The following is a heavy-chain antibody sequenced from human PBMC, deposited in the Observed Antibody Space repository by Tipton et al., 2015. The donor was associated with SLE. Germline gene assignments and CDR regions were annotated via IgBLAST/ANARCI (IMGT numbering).Heavy chain of an antibody. CDR3: ARGLNDIWSGYLEDYFDY. CDR1: GYTFTAYY. V-gene: IGHV1-2*02. J-gene: IGHJ4*02. Sequence: QSGAEVKKPGASVKVSCKASGYTFTAYYMYWVRQAPGQGLEWMGWVDPNSGGTNYAQEFQGRVTLTWDTSISTAYMELSGLRSDDTAVYYCARGLNDIWSGYLEDYFDYWGQGTLVTVSS. D-gene: IGHD3-3*01. CDR2: VDPNSGGT.